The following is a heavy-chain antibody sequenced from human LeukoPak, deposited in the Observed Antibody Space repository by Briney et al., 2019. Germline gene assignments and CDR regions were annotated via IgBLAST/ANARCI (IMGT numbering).Heavy chain of an antibody. CDR3: ARIDY. CDR1: GYSISSGYY. Sequence: SGTLSPTCTVSGYSISSGYYWGWIRQPPGKGLEWIGSIYHSGSTYYNPSLKSRVTISVDTSKNQFSLKLSSVTAADTAVYYCARIDYWGQGTLVTVSS. CDR2: IYHSGST. J-gene: IGHJ4*02. V-gene: IGHV4-38-2*02.